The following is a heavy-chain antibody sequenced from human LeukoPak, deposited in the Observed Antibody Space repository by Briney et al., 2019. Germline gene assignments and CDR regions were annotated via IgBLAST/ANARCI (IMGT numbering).Heavy chain of an antibody. CDR3: AREEFLHEIDSSGYFVY. Sequence: SETLSLTCTVSAGSITGYYWNWIRQPAGQGLEWLGRVYSSGVGNYNPSLTSRVTMSVDTSKNQFSLKPTSLTAADTAVYYCAREEFLHEIDSSGYFVYWGQGTLVTVSS. J-gene: IGHJ4*02. CDR2: VYSSGVG. D-gene: IGHD3-22*01. CDR1: AGSITGYY. V-gene: IGHV4-4*07.